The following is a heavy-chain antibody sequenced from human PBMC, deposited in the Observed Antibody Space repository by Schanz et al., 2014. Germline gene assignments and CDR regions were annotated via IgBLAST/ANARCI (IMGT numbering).Heavy chain of an antibody. D-gene: IGHD6-13*01. J-gene: IGHJ6*02. V-gene: IGHV3-48*01. Sequence: DVQLLESGGGLVQPGGSLRLSCAASGFTFNSYAMTWVRQAPGKGLEWVSYICSSGNTIYYADSVKGRFTISRDRFQNTLYLRMSSLRAEDTAVYYCAREEGWGIAAAGPKHYYYGMDVWGQGTTVTVSS. CDR1: GFTFNSYA. CDR3: AREEGWGIAAAGPKHYYYGMDV. CDR2: ICSSGNTI.